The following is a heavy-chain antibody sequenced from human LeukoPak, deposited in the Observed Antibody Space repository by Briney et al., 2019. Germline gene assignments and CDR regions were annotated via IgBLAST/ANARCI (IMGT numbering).Heavy chain of an antibody. CDR1: GFTFSSYA. CDR2: ISYDGSNK. Sequence: GGSLRLSCAASGFTFSSYAMHWVRQAPGKGLEWVAVISYDGSNKYYADSVKGRFTISRDNSKNTLYLQMNSLRAEDMAVYYCAKDRDWLPDYWGQGTLVTVSS. J-gene: IGHJ4*02. V-gene: IGHV3-30*04. D-gene: IGHD3/OR15-3a*01. CDR3: AKDRDWLPDY.